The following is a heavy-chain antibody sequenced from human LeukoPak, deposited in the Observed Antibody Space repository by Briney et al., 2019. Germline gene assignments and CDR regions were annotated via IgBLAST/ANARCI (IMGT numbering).Heavy chain of an antibody. D-gene: IGHD5-18*01. CDR3: ARDPGGYSYDFDY. CDR1: GYTFTGYY. V-gene: IGHV1-2*02. J-gene: IGHJ4*02. CDR2: INPNSGGT. Sequence: ASVKVSCKXSGYTFTGYYMHWVRQSPGQGLEWMGWINPNSGGTNDPQKLQGRVTMTRNTSISTAYLELSRLRSDDTAVYYCARDPGGYSYDFDYWGQGTLVTVSS.